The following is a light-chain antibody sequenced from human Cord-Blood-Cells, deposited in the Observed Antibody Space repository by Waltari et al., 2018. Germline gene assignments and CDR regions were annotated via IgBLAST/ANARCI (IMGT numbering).Light chain of an antibody. CDR1: QSVSSSY. Sequence: EIVLTQSPGTLSLSPGERATLSCRVSQSVSSSYLAWYQQKPGQAPRLLIYGASSRATGIPDRFSGSGSGTDFTLTISRLEPEDFAVYYCQQYGSSPCTFGQGTKLEIK. V-gene: IGKV3-20*01. CDR2: GAS. CDR3: QQYGSSPCT. J-gene: IGKJ2*02.